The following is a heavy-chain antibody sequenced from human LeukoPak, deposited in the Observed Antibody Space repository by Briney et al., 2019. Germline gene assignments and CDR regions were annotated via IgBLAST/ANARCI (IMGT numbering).Heavy chain of an antibody. CDR1: GGSISSYY. J-gene: IGHJ3*02. D-gene: IGHD3-16*02. CDR2: IYYTGST. Sequence: SKTLSLTCTVSGGSISSYYWNWIRQPPGKGLEWIGYIYYTGSTNYNPSLKSRVTISVDTSKNQFSLKLSSVTAADTAVYYCAREKAGVILDAFDIWGQGTKVTVSS. V-gene: IGHV4-59*01. CDR3: AREKAGVILDAFDI.